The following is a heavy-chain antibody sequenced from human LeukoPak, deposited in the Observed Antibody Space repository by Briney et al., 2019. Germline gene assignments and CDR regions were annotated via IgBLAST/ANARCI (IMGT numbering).Heavy chain of an antibody. D-gene: IGHD5-18*01. J-gene: IGHJ4*02. V-gene: IGHV3-9*01. Sequence: GGSLRLSCAASGFSFDDYAMHWVRQAPGKGLEWVSGISWNSAGIAYADSVKGRFTISRNNAKNSLYLQMNSLRAEDTAVYYCARDLSGVAGYTYGRGIDYWGQGTLVTVSS. CDR2: ISWNSAGI. CDR3: ARDLSGVAGYTYGRGIDY. CDR1: GFSFDDYA.